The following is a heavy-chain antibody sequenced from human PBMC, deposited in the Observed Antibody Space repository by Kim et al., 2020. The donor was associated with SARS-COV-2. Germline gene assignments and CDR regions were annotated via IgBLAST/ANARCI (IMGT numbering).Heavy chain of an antibody. D-gene: IGHD3-22*01. J-gene: IGHJ6*02. Sequence: SVKVSCKASGGTFSSYAISWVRQAPGQGLEWMGRIIPILGIANYAQKFQGRVTITADKSTSTAYMELSSLRSEDTAVYYCMRNYYYDSSGYYYFPYYYGMDVWGQGTTVTVSS. CDR2: IIPILGIA. V-gene: IGHV1-69*04. CDR1: GGTFSSYA. CDR3: MRNYYYDSSGYYYFPYYYGMDV.